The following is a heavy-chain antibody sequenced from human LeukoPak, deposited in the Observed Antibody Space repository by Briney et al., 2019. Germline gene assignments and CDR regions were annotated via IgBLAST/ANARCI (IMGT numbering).Heavy chain of an antibody. CDR3: AKDSLADIDY. Sequence: RGSLRLSCAASGVVFSTYGTYWGRQAPGKGLEWVAVIRHDGSIKNYADSVKGRSTISRDNSKNTLYLQMNSLRAEDTAVYYCAKDSLADIDYWGQGTLVTVSS. V-gene: IGHV3-30*02. D-gene: IGHD3-16*01. CDR2: IRHDGSIK. CDR1: GVVFSTYG. J-gene: IGHJ4*02.